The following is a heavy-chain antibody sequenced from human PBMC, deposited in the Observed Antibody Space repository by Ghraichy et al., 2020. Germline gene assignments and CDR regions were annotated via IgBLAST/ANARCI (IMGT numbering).Heavy chain of an antibody. CDR3: ARGARDGYNKNRNDAFDI. CDR2: IKQDGSEK. Sequence: LTCAASGFTFSSYWMSWVRQAPGKGLEWVANIKQDGSEKYYVDSVKGRFTISRDNAKNSLYLQMNSLRAEDTAVYYCARGARDGYNKNRNDAFDIWGQGTMVTVSS. D-gene: IGHD5-24*01. CDR1: GFTFSSYW. V-gene: IGHV3-7*03. J-gene: IGHJ3*02.